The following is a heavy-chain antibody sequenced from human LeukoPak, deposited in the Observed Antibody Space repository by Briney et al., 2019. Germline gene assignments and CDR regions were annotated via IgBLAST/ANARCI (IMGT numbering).Heavy chain of an antibody. CDR3: AKALSSSWYGSQFDY. CDR1: GFTFSSYA. J-gene: IGHJ4*02. Sequence: GGSLRLSCAASGFTFSSYAMSWVRQAPGKGLEWVSAISGSGGSIYYADSVKGRFTISRDNSKNTLYLQMNSLRAEDTAVYYCAKALSSSWYGSQFDYWGQGTLVTVSS. CDR2: ISGSGGSI. D-gene: IGHD6-13*01. V-gene: IGHV3-23*01.